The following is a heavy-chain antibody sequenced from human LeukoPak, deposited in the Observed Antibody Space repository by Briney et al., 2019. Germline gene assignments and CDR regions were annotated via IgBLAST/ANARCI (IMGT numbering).Heavy chain of an antibody. V-gene: IGHV4-30-2*01. D-gene: IGHD2-2*01. CDR2: IYHSGST. CDR3: ARGDIVVVPAAMSVGAFDI. J-gene: IGHJ3*02. Sequence: SEILSLTCAVSGGSISSGGYSWSWIRQPPGKGLEWIGYIYHSGSTYYNPSLKSRVTISVDRSKNQFSLKLSSVTAADTAVYYCARGDIVVVPAAMSVGAFDIWGQGTMVTVSS. CDR1: GGSISSGGYS.